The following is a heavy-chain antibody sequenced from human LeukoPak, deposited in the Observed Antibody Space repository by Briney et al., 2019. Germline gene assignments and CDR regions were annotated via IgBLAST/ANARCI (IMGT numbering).Heavy chain of an antibody. D-gene: IGHD6-13*01. CDR1: GDSVSNSGVA. V-gene: IGHV6-1*01. J-gene: IGHJ5*02. Sequence: SQTLSLTCAISGDSVSNSGVAWNWIRQSPSRGLEWLGRTYYRSKWYNDYAVSLKSRIAINPDTAKNQFSLQPNSVTPDDTGVYYCVRDAGPAPLFDLWGLGTLVTVSS. CDR3: VRDAGPAPLFDL. CDR2: TYYRSKWYN.